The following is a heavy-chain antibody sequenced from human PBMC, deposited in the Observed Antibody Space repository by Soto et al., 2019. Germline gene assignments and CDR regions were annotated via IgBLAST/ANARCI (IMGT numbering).Heavy chain of an antibody. Sequence: QLQLQESGSGLVKPSQTLSLTCAVSGGSISSGGYSWSWIRQPPGKGLEWIGYIYHSGSTYYNPSINGRVTILVDRSKNQFSLKLSSVTAADTAVYYCARGQVVAAQHWGQGTLVTVSS. J-gene: IGHJ4*02. CDR2: IYHSGST. CDR1: GGSISSGGYS. CDR3: ARGQVVAAQH. D-gene: IGHD2-15*01. V-gene: IGHV4-30-2*01.